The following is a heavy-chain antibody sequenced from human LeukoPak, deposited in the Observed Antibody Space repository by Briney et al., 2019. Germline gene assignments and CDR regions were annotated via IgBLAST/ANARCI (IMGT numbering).Heavy chain of an antibody. D-gene: IGHD3-22*01. CDR2: IYYSGST. J-gene: IGHJ4*02. V-gene: IGHV4-59*08. Sequence: SETLSLTCTVSGGSISSYYWSWIRQPPGKGLEWIGYIYYSGSTNYNPSLKSRVTISVDTSKNQFSLKLNSVTAADTAVYYCAATYDTLTGYFDYWGQGTLVTVSS. CDR1: GGSISSYY. CDR3: AATYDTLTGYFDY.